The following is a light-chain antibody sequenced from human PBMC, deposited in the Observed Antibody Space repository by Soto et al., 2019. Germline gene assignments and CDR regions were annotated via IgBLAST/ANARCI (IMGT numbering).Light chain of an antibody. Sequence: EIQMTQSPSTLSASVGDRVTITCRASQSISTHLAWYQQKPGKAPEVLIYDASTLESGVPSRFSGSGSGTKFTLALRSLQPDDFAPYYCQQYSSNLYTFGQGTKLEIK. CDR1: QSISTH. V-gene: IGKV1-5*01. J-gene: IGKJ2*01. CDR2: DAS. CDR3: QQYSSNLYT.